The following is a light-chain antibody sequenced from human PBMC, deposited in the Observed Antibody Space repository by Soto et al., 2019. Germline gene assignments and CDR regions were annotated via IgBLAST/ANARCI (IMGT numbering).Light chain of an antibody. CDR3: QQYSKEST. J-gene: IGKJ2*01. CDR1: QNVSNW. Sequence: DVEMTQSPSTLPTSIGDRVTINCRASQNVSNWLAWYQQKPGKAPKLLIYKASRLESVVPSRCSARGSATDFTLTINSLQDDYSASYFCQQYSKESTFGQGTKLEIK. V-gene: IGKV1-5*03. CDR2: KAS.